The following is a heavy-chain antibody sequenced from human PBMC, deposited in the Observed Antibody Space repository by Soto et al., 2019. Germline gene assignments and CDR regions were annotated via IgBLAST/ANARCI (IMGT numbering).Heavy chain of an antibody. D-gene: IGHD6-19*01. CDR3: ARQSSGWSRPLSWGTDWFDP. Sequence: PSETLSLTCSVSGDSINSHHWIWIRQPPGKGLEWIGYIYDRGSTNYNPSLKSRVSISEDTSKNQFSLRLSSVTATDTAIYYCARQSSGWSRPLSWGTDWFDPWGQGTLVTVSS. CDR2: IYDRGST. CDR1: GDSINSHH. V-gene: IGHV4-59*08. J-gene: IGHJ5*02.